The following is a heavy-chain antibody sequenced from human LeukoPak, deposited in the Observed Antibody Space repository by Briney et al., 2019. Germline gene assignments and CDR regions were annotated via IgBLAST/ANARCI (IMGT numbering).Heavy chain of an antibody. CDR2: ISGSGVGT. CDR3: AKATTVTTWAYSDY. J-gene: IGHJ4*02. CDR1: GFTFNSYV. D-gene: IGHD4-17*01. V-gene: IGHV3-23*01. Sequence: GGSLRLSCAASGFTFNSYVMSWVRQAPGKGLEWVSSISGSGVGTFYADSVRGRFTISRDNSKNTLYLQLNSLRAEDTAVYYCAKATTVTTWAYSDYWGQGTLVTVSS.